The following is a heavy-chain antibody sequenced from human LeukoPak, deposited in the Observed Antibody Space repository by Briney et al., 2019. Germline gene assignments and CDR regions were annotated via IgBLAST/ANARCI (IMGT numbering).Heavy chain of an antibody. CDR1: GFTVSNNY. CDR3: ARDPTPTTVLTGFDY. CDR2: ISSSGGTI. V-gene: IGHV3-11*04. D-gene: IGHD4-11*01. J-gene: IGHJ4*02. Sequence: GGSLRLSCAASGFTVSNNYVNWVRQAPGKGLEWISYISSSGGTIYYADSVKGRFTISRDNAKNSLYLQMNSLRAEDTAVYYCARDPTPTTVLTGFDYWGQGTLVTVSS.